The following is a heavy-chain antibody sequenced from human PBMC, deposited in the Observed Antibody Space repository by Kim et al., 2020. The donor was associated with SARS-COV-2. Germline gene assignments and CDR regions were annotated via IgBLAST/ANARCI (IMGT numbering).Heavy chain of an antibody. Sequence: GGSLRLSCAASGFTFSSYEMNWVRQAPGKGLEWVSYISSSGSTIYYADSVKGRFTISRDNAKNSLYLQMNSLRAEDTAVYYCARVDSSGYYLLGFDYWGQGTLVTVSS. CDR1: GFTFSSYE. CDR2: ISSSGSTI. J-gene: IGHJ4*02. V-gene: IGHV3-48*03. CDR3: ARVDSSGYYLLGFDY. D-gene: IGHD3-22*01.